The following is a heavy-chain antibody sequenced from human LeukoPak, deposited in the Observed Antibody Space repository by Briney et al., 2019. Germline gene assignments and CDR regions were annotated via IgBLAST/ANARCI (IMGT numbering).Heavy chain of an antibody. V-gene: IGHV3-33*01. CDR1: GFTFSSYG. CDR3: ARDRISTWYYYY. J-gene: IGHJ4*02. Sequence: PGGSLRLFCAASGFTFSSYGMHWVRQAPGKGLEWVAVIWYDGSNKYYADSVKGRFTISRDNSKNTLYLQMDRRRDEDTAVYYCARDRISTWYYYYWGQGTLVTVSS. D-gene: IGHD6-13*01. CDR2: IWYDGSNK.